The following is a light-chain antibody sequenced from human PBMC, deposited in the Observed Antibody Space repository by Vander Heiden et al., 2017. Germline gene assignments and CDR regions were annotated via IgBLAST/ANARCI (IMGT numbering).Light chain of an antibody. CDR3: QQYNNWPPWT. V-gene: IGKV3-15*01. Sequence: EIVMTQSPAPLSVSPGERATLSCRASLSVSSHLAWYQQKPGQAPRLLIYDAATRATGIPARFSGSGSGTEFTPTISSLQSEDFAVYYCQQYNNWPPWTFGQGTKVEIK. J-gene: IGKJ1*01. CDR2: DAA. CDR1: LSVSSH.